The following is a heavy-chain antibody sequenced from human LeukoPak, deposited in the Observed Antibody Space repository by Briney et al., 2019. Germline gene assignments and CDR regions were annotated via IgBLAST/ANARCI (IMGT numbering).Heavy chain of an antibody. CDR1: GYTFTGYY. CDR2: INPNSGGT. V-gene: IGHV1-2*02. Sequence: ASVKVSCKASGYTFTGYYMHWVRQAPGQGLEWMGWINPNSGGTNYAQKFQGRVTMTRDTSISTAYMELSRLRSDDTAVYYCARGPRMYSSSSVPWERYFDYWGQGTLVTVSS. D-gene: IGHD6-6*01. CDR3: ARGPRMYSSSSVPWERYFDY. J-gene: IGHJ4*02.